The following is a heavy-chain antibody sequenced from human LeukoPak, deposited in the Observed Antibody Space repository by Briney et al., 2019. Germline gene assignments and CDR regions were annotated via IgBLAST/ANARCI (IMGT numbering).Heavy chain of an antibody. V-gene: IGHV4-39*07. J-gene: IGHJ6*03. D-gene: IGHD2-8*01. CDR3: AQRGGGYCTNGVCYDPRYDYMDV. CDR1: GGSISSSSYY. Sequence: SETLSLTCTVSGGSISSSSYYWGWIRQPPGKGLEWIGSIYYSGSTYYNPSLESRVTISVDTYKNQFSLKLSSVTAADTAVYYCAQRGGGYCTNGVCYDPRYDYMDVWGKGTTVTVSS. CDR2: IYYSGST.